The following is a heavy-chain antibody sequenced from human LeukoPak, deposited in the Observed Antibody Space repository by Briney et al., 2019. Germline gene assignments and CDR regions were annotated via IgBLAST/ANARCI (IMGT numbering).Heavy chain of an antibody. CDR2: IYYSGRT. J-gene: IGHJ1*01. V-gene: IGHV4-39*01. CDR3: ARRRYYDGSGYLE. CDR1: GDSVSRSDSY. Sequence: SETLSLTCSVSGDSVSRSDSYWDWIRQPPGKGLEWIGTIYYSGRTYYSPSLKSRVTMSVDPSNNQFFLNLRSVTAADTALYYCARRRYYDGSGYLEWGQGTLLSVSS. D-gene: IGHD3-22*01.